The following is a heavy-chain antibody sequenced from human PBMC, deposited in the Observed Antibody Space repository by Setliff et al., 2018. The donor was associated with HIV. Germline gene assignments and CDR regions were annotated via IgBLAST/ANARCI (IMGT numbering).Heavy chain of an antibody. CDR2: IYTNGYT. V-gene: IGHV4-61*09. CDR3: ARAPPGIQNDAFDV. CDR1: GGSISSGSYY. Sequence: LSLTCRVSGGSISSGSYYWTWIRQPAGKGPEGIGHIYTNGYTNYNPSLKSRVTMSVDTSKNQFSLRLTSVTAADTAVYYCARAPPGIQNDAFDVWGQGTMVTVSS. J-gene: IGHJ3*01.